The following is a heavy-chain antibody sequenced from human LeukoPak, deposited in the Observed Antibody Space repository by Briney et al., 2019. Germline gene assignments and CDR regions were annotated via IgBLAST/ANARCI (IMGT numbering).Heavy chain of an antibody. V-gene: IGHV1-24*01. J-gene: IGHJ4*02. CDR1: GYTLTELS. Sequence: ASVKVSCKVSGYTLTELSMHWVRQAPGKGLEWMGGFDPEDGETIYAQKFQGRVTMTEDTSTDTAYMELSSLRSEDTAVYYCARDGAQMATVTFDYWGQGTLVTVSS. CDR2: FDPEDGET. D-gene: IGHD5-24*01. CDR3: ARDGAQMATVTFDY.